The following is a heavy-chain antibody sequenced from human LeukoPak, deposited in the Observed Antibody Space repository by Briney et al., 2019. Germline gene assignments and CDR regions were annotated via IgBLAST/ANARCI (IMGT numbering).Heavy chain of an antibody. CDR2: IYPGDSDT. Sequence: GESLKISCKGSGYSFTSYWIGWVRQMPGKGLEWMGIIYPGDSDTRYSPSFQGQVTISADKSISTAYLQWSSLKASDTAMYYCARRAYYYDSSGYYQVRYYFGYWGQGTLVTVSS. J-gene: IGHJ4*02. CDR3: ARRAYYYDSSGYYQVRYYFGY. D-gene: IGHD3-22*01. CDR1: GYSFTSYW. V-gene: IGHV5-51*01.